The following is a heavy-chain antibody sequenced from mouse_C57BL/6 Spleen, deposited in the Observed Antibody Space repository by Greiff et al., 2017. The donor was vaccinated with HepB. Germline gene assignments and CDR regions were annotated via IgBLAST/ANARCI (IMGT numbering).Heavy chain of an antibody. J-gene: IGHJ1*03. Sequence: EVKVVESEGGLVQPGSSMKLSCTASGFTFSDYYMAWVRQVPEKGLEWVANINYDGSSTYYLDSLKSRFIISRDNAKNILYLQMSSLKSEDTATYYCARDGDYYGSLYFDVWGTGTTVTVSS. D-gene: IGHD1-1*01. V-gene: IGHV5-16*01. CDR2: INYDGSST. CDR3: ARDGDYYGSLYFDV. CDR1: GFTFSDYY.